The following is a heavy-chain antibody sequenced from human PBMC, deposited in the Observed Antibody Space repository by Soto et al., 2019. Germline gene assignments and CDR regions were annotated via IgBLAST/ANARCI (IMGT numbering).Heavy chain of an antibody. CDR1: GGSFSGYY. Sequence: QVQLQQWGAGLLKPSETLSLTCAVYGGSFSGYYWSWIRQPPGKGLEWIGEINHSGSTNYNPSLKSRVTISVDTSKNQFSLKLSSVTAADTAVYYCARGAAIRRYCSGGSCFLNWFDPWGQGTLVTVSS. D-gene: IGHD2-15*01. J-gene: IGHJ5*02. CDR3: ARGAAIRRYCSGGSCFLNWFDP. V-gene: IGHV4-34*01. CDR2: INHSGST.